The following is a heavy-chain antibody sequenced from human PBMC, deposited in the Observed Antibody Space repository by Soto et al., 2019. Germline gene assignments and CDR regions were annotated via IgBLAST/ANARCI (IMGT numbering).Heavy chain of an antibody. CDR3: ARDLGRDGYNYGDY. D-gene: IGHD5-12*01. CDR1: GFTFSSYA. J-gene: IGHJ4*02. Sequence: EVQLLESGGGLVQPGGSLRLSCAASGFTFSSYAMSWVRQAPGKGLEWVSAISGSGGSTYYADSVKGRFTISRDNSKNSLYLQMNSLRDEDTAVYYCARDLGRDGYNYGDYWGQGTLVTVSS. V-gene: IGHV3-23*01. CDR2: ISGSGGST.